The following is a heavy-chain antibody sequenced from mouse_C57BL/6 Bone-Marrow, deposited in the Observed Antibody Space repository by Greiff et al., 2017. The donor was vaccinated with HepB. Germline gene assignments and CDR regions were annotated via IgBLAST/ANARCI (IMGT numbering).Heavy chain of an antibody. Sequence: VQLQESGAELVRPGASVTLSCKASGYTFTDYEMHWVKQTPVHGLEWIGAIDPETGGTAYNQKFKGKAILTADKSSSTAYMELRSLTSEDSAVYYCTREGTKVFPYYFDYWGQGTTLTVSS. D-gene: IGHD1-3*01. J-gene: IGHJ2*01. CDR1: GYTFTDYE. V-gene: IGHV1-15*01. CDR3: TREGTKVFPYYFDY. CDR2: IDPETGGT.